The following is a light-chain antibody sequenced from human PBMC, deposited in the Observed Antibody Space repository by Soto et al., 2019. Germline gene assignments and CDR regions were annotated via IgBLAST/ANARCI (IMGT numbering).Light chain of an antibody. CDR2: TND. CDR1: SFNIGRNP. CDR3: AAWDDSLNGWV. Sequence: QSVLTQPPSASGTPGQRVTISCSGSSFNIGRNPVNWYQQFPGTAPKLLIYTNDQRPSGVPDRFSGSKSGTSASLAISGLQSEDEAEYYCAAWDDSLNGWVFGGGTKVTVL. V-gene: IGLV1-44*01. J-gene: IGLJ3*02.